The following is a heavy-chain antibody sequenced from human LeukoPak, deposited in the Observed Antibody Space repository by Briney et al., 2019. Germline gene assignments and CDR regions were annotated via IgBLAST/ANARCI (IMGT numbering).Heavy chain of an antibody. V-gene: IGHV3-23*01. J-gene: IGHJ3*02. Sequence: GGSLRLSCAASGFTFSSYAMSWVRQAPGKGLEWVSAISGSGGSAYYADSVKGRFTISRDNSKNTLHLQMNSLRAEDTAVYYCARDPAAGYDAFDIWGQGTMVTVSS. D-gene: IGHD6-13*01. CDR3: ARDPAAGYDAFDI. CDR1: GFTFSSYA. CDR2: ISGSGGSA.